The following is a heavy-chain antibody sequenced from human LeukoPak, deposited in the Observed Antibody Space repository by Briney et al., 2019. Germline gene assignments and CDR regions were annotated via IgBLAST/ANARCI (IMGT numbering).Heavy chain of an antibody. CDR3: ARGVDTALISGGYNFFDP. J-gene: IGHJ5*02. Sequence: PSETLSLTCTVSGDSIGSYSWNWIRQAAGEGLGWIGRVYGSGSTNYSPSLNSRVTMSVDTSKSQLYLNLTSATAADTAVYYCARGVDTALISGGYNFFDPWGQGILVTVSS. D-gene: IGHD5-18*01. CDR1: GDSIGSYS. CDR2: VYGSGST. V-gene: IGHV4-4*07.